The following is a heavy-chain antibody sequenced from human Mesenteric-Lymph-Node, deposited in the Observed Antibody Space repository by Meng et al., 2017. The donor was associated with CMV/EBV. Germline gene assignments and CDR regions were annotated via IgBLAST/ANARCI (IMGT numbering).Heavy chain of an antibody. J-gene: IGHJ4*02. Sequence: NYYLNWVRQAPGKGLEYVSSISTSSTYIKYADSVKGRFTISRDNAKNSLFLQMDSLRAEDTAVYYCARDAPIGYSSTWYGDYYFDSWGQGTLVTVSS. CDR2: ISTSSTYI. CDR3: ARDAPIGYSSTWYGDYYFDS. D-gene: IGHD6-13*01. V-gene: IGHV3-21*01. CDR1: NYY.